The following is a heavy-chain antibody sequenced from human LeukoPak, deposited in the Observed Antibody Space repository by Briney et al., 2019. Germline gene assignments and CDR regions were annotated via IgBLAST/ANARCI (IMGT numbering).Heavy chain of an antibody. Sequence: SETLSLTCTVSGGSISSYYWSWIRQPPGKGLEWIGYIYYSGSTNYNPSLKSRVTISVDTSKNQFSLKLSSVTAADTAVYYCASDPIEGYGDYADYWGQGTLVTVSS. CDR1: GGSISSYY. V-gene: IGHV4-59*01. CDR3: ASDPIEGYGDYADY. D-gene: IGHD4-17*01. CDR2: IYYSGST. J-gene: IGHJ4*02.